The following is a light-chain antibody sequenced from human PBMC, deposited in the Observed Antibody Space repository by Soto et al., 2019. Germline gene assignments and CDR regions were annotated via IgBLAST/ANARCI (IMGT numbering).Light chain of an antibody. CDR1: QSVRSSY. Sequence: EIVLTQSPGTLSLSPGERATLSCRASQSVRSSYLSWYQHRPGLAPRVLIYDASSRATGIPDRFSGSGSGTDFTLIISRLEPEAFAVYYCQQYGSSPWTFGQGTKVEIK. V-gene: IGKV3-20*01. CDR3: QQYGSSPWT. J-gene: IGKJ1*01. CDR2: DAS.